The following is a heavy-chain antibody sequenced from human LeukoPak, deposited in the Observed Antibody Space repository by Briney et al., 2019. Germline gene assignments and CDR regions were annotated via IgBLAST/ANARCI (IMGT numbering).Heavy chain of an antibody. CDR2: INHSGST. CDR1: GGSFSGYY. J-gene: IGHJ6*03. Sequence: KPSETLSLTCAVYGGSFSGYYWSWIRQPPGKGLEWIGEINHSGSTNYNPSLKSRVTISVDTSKNQFSLKLSSVTAADTAVYYCARGRGYYYYMDVWGKGTTVTVSS. CDR3: ARGRGYYYYMDV. V-gene: IGHV4-34*01.